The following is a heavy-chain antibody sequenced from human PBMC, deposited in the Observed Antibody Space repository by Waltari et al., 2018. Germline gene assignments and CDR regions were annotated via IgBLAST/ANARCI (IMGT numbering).Heavy chain of an antibody. CDR1: GFTFSSYE. CDR3: ARVMEDYYDSSYPHNGDAFDI. V-gene: IGHV3-48*03. D-gene: IGHD3-22*01. J-gene: IGHJ3*02. CDR2: ISSSGSTI. Sequence: EVQLVESGGGLVQPGGSLRLSCAASGFTFSSYEMNWVRQAPGKGLEWVSYISSSGSTIYYADSGKGRFTISRDNAKNSLYLQMNSLRAEDTAVYYCARVMEDYYDSSYPHNGDAFDIWGQGTMVTVSS.